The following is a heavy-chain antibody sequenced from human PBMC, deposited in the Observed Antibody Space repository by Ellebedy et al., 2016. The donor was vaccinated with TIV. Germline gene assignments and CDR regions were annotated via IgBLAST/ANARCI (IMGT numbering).Heavy chain of an antibody. Sequence: MPSETLSLTCTVSGGSISSYYWSWIRQPPGKGLEWIGYIYYSGSTNYNPSLNSRVTISLDTSKNQVSLKLTSVTAADTAVYYCAREGGLGIPSRYFFDFWGQGAVVTVSS. CDR2: IYYSGST. D-gene: IGHD3-16*01. CDR3: AREGGLGIPSRYFFDF. CDR1: GGSISSYY. J-gene: IGHJ4*02. V-gene: IGHV4-59*01.